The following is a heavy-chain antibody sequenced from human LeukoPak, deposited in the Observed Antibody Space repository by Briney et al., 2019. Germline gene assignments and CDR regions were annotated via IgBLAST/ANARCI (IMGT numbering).Heavy chain of an antibody. CDR3: TTADPEIVVVPAARNAFDI. Sequence: PGGSLRLSCAASGFTFSNAWMSWVRQAPGKGLEWIGRIKSKTDGGTTDYAAPVKGRFTISRDDSKNTLYLQMNSLKTEDTAVYYCTTADPEIVVVPAARNAFDIWGQGTMVTVSS. CDR2: IKSKTDGGTT. J-gene: IGHJ3*02. V-gene: IGHV3-15*01. D-gene: IGHD2-2*01. CDR1: GFTFSNAW.